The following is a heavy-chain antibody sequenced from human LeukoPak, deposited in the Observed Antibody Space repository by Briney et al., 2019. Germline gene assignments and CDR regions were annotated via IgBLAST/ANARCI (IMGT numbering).Heavy chain of an antibody. D-gene: IGHD7-27*01. J-gene: IGHJ4*02. Sequence: PSETLSLTCTVSGASMTSYYWTWIRQPPGKGLEWVGYMYFGERTNYNPSLESRATTSIDTSKKQFSLNLKSVTAADTAVYYCARIPGDRPDDWGQGTLVTVS. CDR1: GASMTSYY. V-gene: IGHV4-59*01. CDR2: MYFGERT. CDR3: ARIPGDRPDD.